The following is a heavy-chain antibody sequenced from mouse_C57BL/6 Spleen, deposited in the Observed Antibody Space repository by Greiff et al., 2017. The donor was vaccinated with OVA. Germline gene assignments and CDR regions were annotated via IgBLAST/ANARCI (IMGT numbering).Heavy chain of an antibody. J-gene: IGHJ2*01. D-gene: IGHD2-3*01. CDR1: GYTFTSYW. CDR3: ARKEIYDGYYGY. Sequence: VQLQQPGAELVMPGASVKLSCKASGYTFTSYWMHWVKQRPGQGLEWIGEIDPSDSYTNYNQKFKGKSTLTVDKSSSTSYMQLSSLTSEDSAVYYCARKEIYDGYYGYWGQGTPLTVSS. V-gene: IGHV1-69*01. CDR2: IDPSDSYT.